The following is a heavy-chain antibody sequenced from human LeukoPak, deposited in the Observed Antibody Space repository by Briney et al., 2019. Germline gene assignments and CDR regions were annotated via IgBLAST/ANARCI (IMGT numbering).Heavy chain of an antibody. Sequence: ASVKVSCKASGYTFTGYYMHWVRQAPGQGLEWMGWITPNSGGTNYAQKFQGRVTMTRDTSISTAYMELSRLRSDDTAVYYCARDSNSSSWYHYYFYYGMDVWGQGTTVTVSS. D-gene: IGHD6-13*01. CDR1: GYTFTGYY. CDR3: ARDSNSSSWYHYYFYYGMDV. CDR2: ITPNSGGT. J-gene: IGHJ6*02. V-gene: IGHV1-2*02.